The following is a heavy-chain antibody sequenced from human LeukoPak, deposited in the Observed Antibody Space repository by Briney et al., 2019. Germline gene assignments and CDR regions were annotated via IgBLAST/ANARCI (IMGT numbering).Heavy chain of an antibody. CDR3: AAVVSDDSSGYYYALDAFDI. CDR2: NVVGSGNT. D-gene: IGHD3-22*01. Sequence: EASVKVSCKASGFTFTSSAMQWVRQARGQRLEWIGWNVVGSGNTNYAQKFQERVTITRDMSTSTAYMELSSLRSEDTAVYYCAAVVSDDSSGYYYALDAFDIWGQGTMVTVSS. V-gene: IGHV1-58*02. CDR1: GFTFTSSA. J-gene: IGHJ3*02.